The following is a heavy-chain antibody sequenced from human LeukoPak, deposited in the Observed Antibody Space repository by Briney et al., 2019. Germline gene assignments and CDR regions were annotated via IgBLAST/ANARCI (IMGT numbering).Heavy chain of an antibody. D-gene: IGHD1-26*01. V-gene: IGHV4-31*03. CDR2: IYNSGST. J-gene: IGHJ5*02. CDR3: AGGESSGIYTNWFDP. CDR1: GGSISSRSYY. Sequence: ASETLSLTCTVSGGSISSRSYYWSWIRQHPGKGLEWIGYIYNSGSTYYNPSLKSRVTISVDTSQNQFSLKLNSVTAADTAVYYCAGGESSGIYTNWFDPWGQGTLVTVSS.